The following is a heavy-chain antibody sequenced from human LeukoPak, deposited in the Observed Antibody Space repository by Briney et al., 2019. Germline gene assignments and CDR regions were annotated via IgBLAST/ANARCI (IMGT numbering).Heavy chain of an antibody. J-gene: IGHJ6*03. V-gene: IGHV1-69*05. CDR1: VGTFSSYA. CDR3: ASPSLGSSSFYYYMDV. CDR2: IIPIFGTA. D-gene: IGHD3-16*01. Sequence: SVKVSFKGSVGTFSSYAISWVRQAPGQGLEWMGGIIPIFGTANYAQKFQGRGTITTDESTSTAYMELSSLISEDSAVYYGASPSLGSSSFYYYMDVWGKGTTVTVSS.